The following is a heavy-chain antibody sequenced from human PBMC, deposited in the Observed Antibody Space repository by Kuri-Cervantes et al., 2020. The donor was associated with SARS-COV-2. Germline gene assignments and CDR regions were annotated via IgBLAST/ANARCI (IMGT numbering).Heavy chain of an antibody. CDR3: ARDQYGDYDFDY. CDR2: IYSGGST. Sequence: GESLKISCAASGFTVSSNYMSWVRQAPGKGLEWVSVIYSGGSTYYADSVKGRFTISRDNAKNSLYLQMNSLRAEDTAFYYCARDQYGDYDFDYWGQGTLVTVSS. CDR1: GFTVSSNY. J-gene: IGHJ4*02. V-gene: IGHV3-66*01. D-gene: IGHD4-17*01.